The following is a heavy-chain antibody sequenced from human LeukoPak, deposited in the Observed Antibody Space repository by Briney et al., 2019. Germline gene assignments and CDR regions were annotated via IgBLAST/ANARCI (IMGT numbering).Heavy chain of an antibody. CDR2: IYYSGST. J-gene: IGHJ3*02. CDR3: ARVGGLDAFDI. D-gene: IGHD2-15*01. V-gene: IGHV4-59*11. Sequence: SETLSLTCTVSGGSISSHYWSWIRQPPGKGLEWIGYIYYSGSTNYNPSLKSRVTISVDTSKNQFSLKLRSVTAADTDVYYCARVGGLDAFDIWGQGTMVTVSS. CDR1: GGSISSHY.